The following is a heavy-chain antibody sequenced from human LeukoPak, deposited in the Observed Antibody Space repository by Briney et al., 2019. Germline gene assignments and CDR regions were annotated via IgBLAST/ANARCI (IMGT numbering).Heavy chain of an antibody. CDR1: GYTFIGYF. J-gene: IGHJ4*02. CDR3: ARDLSSTPHWEFDY. CDR2: VKTDSGET. Sequence: EGSVKVSCKAAGYTFIGYFRHWVGQAPGQGVERMGRVKTDSGETKFAESFEGRVTMNSDNAIKTAYMEVRRLTCDETAVYYCARDLSSTPHWEFDYWGQGTLVTVSS. D-gene: IGHD1-26*01. V-gene: IGHV1-2*06.